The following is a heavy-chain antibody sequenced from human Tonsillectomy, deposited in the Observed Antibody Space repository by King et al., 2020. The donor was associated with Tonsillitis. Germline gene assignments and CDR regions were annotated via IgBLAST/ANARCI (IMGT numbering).Heavy chain of an antibody. CDR1: GFTFGSYS. CDR2: ISSRSSYI. CDR3: ARVGLYCSGGSCGLDN. V-gene: IGHV3-21*06. Sequence: VQLVESGGGLVKPGGSLRLSCTASGFTFGSYSMTWVRQAPGKGLQWVSSISSRSSYIYSADSVKGRFTISRDNAKDSLYRQMNSLRAEDTARYYCARVGLYCSGGSCGLDNWGPGTLVTVS. D-gene: IGHD2-15*01. J-gene: IGHJ4*02.